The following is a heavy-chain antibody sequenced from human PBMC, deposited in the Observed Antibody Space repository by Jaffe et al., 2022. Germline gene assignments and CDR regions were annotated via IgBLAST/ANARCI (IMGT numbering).Heavy chain of an antibody. V-gene: IGHV3-23*01. CDR1: GFTFSSYA. Sequence: EVQLLESGGGLVQPGGSLRLSCAASGFTFSSYAMSWVRQAPGKGLEWVSAISGSGGSTYYADSVKGRFTISRDNSKNTLYLQMNSLRAEDTAVYYCAKDPIYYDFWSGYHPTSFDYWGQGTLVTVSS. CDR3: AKDPIYYDFWSGYHPTSFDY. J-gene: IGHJ4*02. D-gene: IGHD3-3*01. CDR2: ISGSGGST.